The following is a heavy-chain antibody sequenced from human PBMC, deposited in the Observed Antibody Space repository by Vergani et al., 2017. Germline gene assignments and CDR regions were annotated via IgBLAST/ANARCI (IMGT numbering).Heavy chain of an antibody. V-gene: IGHV4-30-2*01. CDR3: ARGLGMLVVVPQFDC. Sequence: QLQLQESGSGLVKPSQTLSLTCAVSGGSISSGGYSWSWIRQPPGKGLEWIGYIYHSGSTYYNPSLKSRVTISVDRSKNQFSLKLSTVTAANTAVYLWARGLGMLVVVPQFDCWSQGTLVTVSS. CDR2: IYHSGST. CDR1: GGSISSGGYS. J-gene: IGHJ4*02. D-gene: IGHD3-22*01.